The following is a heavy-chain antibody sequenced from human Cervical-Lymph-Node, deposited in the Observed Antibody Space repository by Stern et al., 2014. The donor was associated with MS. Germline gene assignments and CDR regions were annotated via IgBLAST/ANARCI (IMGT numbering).Heavy chain of an antibody. CDR1: GFTFSSYG. CDR2: ISYDGNHK. V-gene: IGHV3-30*03. J-gene: IGHJ4*02. CDR3: ARDYEDTSMLFDH. Sequence: VHLVESGGAVVQPGRSLRLSCAASGFTFSSYGMHWVRQAPATGLEWVTVISYDGNHKYYAASVKGRFTSSRDNSKNTLHLQMNSVTPDDTAIYYCARDYEDTSMLFDHWGQGTLVTVSS. D-gene: IGHD2-8*01.